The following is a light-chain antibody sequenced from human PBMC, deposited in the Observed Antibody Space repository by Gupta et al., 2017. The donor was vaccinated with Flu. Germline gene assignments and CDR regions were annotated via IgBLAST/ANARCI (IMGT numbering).Light chain of an antibody. J-gene: IGKJ2*01. Sequence: SVTLGQAAGNSCRSSQSRGYKNGINYLAWFQQRPGQAPRRLIYVGSNRDSGVPDRFSGSGSGTDFTLKISRVEAEDVGVYYCKRCKRPSTFGQGTRLEI. CDR2: VGS. CDR3: KRCKRPST. CDR1: QSRGYKNGINY. V-gene: IGKV2-30*01.